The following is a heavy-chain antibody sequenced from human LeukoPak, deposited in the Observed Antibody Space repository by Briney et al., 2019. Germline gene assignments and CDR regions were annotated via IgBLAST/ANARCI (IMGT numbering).Heavy chain of an antibody. J-gene: IGHJ4*02. CDR2: IKQDGSEK. CDR3: ATSTAAAGTD. CDR1: GFTFSNFW. D-gene: IGHD6-13*01. V-gene: IGHV3-7*03. Sequence: GGSLRLSCAASGFTFSNFWMSWVRQAPGKGLKWVANIKQDGSEKYYVDSVKGRFTISRDNAKNSLYLQMNSLRAEDTAIYYCATSTAAAGTDWGQGTLVTVSS.